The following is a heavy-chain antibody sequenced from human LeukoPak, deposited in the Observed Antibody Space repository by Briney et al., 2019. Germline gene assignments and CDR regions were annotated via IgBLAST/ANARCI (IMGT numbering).Heavy chain of an antibody. CDR3: ARALGVYDSSGYSDY. D-gene: IGHD3-22*01. CDR2: ISAYNGNT. CDR1: GYTFTSYG. Sequence: ASVKVSCKAPGYTFTSYGISWVRQAPGQGLEWMGWISAYNGNTNYAQKLQGRVTMTTDTSTSTAYMELRCLRSDDTAVYYCARALGVYDSSGYSDYWGQGTLVTVSS. V-gene: IGHV1-18*01. J-gene: IGHJ4*02.